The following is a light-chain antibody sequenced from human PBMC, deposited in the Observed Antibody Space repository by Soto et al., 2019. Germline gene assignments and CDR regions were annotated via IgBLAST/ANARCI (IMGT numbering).Light chain of an antibody. V-gene: IGKV3-20*01. J-gene: IGKJ2*01. Sequence: EIMLTQSPGTLSSSPGERATLSCRASQSVSSSHLAWYQQKPGQAPRLLIYGASSRATGIPDRFSGSGSGTDFTLTISRLEPEDFAVYFCQQYGDSPMYTFGQGTKLEI. CDR3: QQYGDSPMYT. CDR1: QSVSSSH. CDR2: GAS.